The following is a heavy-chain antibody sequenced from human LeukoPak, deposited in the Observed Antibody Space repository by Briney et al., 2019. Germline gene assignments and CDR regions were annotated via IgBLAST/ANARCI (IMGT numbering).Heavy chain of an antibody. CDR3: ASVLWFGELFLNYYFDY. J-gene: IGHJ4*02. V-gene: IGHV4-38-2*02. D-gene: IGHD3-10*01. CDR1: GYSINDGYY. CDR2: IYHSGTT. Sequence: SETLSLTCTVSGYSINDGYYWGWIRQPPGKGLEWIGSIYHSGTTNYNPSLKSRVTISVDTSKNQFSLKLSSVTAADTAVYYCASVLWFGELFLNYYFDYWGQGTLVTVSS.